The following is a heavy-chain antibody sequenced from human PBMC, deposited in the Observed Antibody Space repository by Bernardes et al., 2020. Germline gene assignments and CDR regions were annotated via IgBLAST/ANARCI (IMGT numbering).Heavy chain of an antibody. CDR2: IYYSGST. Sequence: SATLSLTCTVSGGSISSGGYYWSWIRQHPGKGLEWIGYIYYSGSTYYNPSLKSRVTISVDTSKNQFSLKLSSVTAADTAMYYCARGIPQSITIFGVVIPGNWFDPWGQGTLVTVSS. CDR3: ARGIPQSITIFGVVIPGNWFDP. D-gene: IGHD3-3*01. J-gene: IGHJ5*02. CDR1: GGSISSGGYY. V-gene: IGHV4-31*03.